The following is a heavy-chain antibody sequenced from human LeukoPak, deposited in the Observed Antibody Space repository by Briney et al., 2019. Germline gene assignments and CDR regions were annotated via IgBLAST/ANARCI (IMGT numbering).Heavy chain of an antibody. CDR3: ARLLLWWPQVGYFDY. CDR1: GYTFTGYY. V-gene: IGHV1-2*02. CDR2: INPNSGGT. J-gene: IGHJ4*02. D-gene: IGHD4/OR15-4a*01. Sequence: ASVKVSCKASGYTFTGYYMHWVRQAPGQGLEWMGWINPNSGGTNYAQKFQGRVTMTRDTSISTAYMELSRLRSDDTAVYYCARLLLWWPQVGYFDYWGQGALVTVSS.